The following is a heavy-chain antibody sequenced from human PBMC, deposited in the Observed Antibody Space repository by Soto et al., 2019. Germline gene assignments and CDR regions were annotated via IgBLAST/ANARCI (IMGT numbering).Heavy chain of an antibody. CDR1: GFIFNNYW. CDR3: ARGSGPRGRPY. Sequence: EVQLVESGGGLVQPGGSLRLSCAASGFIFNNYWMHWVRQAPGKGLVWVARINGDGSTTTYVDSAKGRFTISRDNAKNTVYLQMNSLRAEDTAVYYCARGSGPRGRPYWGQGILVTVSS. D-gene: IGHD1-26*01. V-gene: IGHV3-74*01. CDR2: INGDGSTT. J-gene: IGHJ4*02.